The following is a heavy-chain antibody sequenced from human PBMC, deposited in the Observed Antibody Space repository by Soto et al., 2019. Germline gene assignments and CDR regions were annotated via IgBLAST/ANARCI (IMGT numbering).Heavy chain of an antibody. J-gene: IGHJ6*02. CDR3: ARGLGENYYYGMDV. D-gene: IGHD3-16*01. V-gene: IGHV1-2*02. CDR1: GYSFTCYY. CDR2: INPNSGGT. Sequence: GXSVNDSYQASGYSFTCYYMHWVRQAPGQGLEWMGWINPNSGGTNYAQKFQGRVTMTRDTSISTAYMELSRLRSDDTAVYYCARGLGENYYYGMDVWGQGTTVTVSS.